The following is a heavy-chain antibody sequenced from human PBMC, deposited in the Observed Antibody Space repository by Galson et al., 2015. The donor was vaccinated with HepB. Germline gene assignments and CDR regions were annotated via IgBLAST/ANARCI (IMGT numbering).Heavy chain of an antibody. CDR2: IIPIFGTA. CDR3: AREGPSHSNGWSGGDAFDI. V-gene: IGHV1-69*06. Sequence: SVKVSCKASGGTFSSYAISWVRQAPGQGLEWMGGIIPIFGTANYAQKFQGRVTITADKSTSTAYMELSSLRSEDTAVYYCAREGPSHSNGWSGGDAFDIWGQGTMVTVSS. J-gene: IGHJ3*02. D-gene: IGHD6-19*01. CDR1: GGTFSSYA.